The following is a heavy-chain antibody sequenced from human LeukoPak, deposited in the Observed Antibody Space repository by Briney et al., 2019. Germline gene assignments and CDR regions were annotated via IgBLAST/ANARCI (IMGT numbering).Heavy chain of an antibody. D-gene: IGHD5-18*01. V-gene: IGHV4-59*01. Sequence: SETLSLTCTVSGGSISSYYWSWIRQPPGKGLEWIGYIYYSGSTNYNPSLKSRVTISVDTSKNQFSLKLSSVTAADTAVYYCARARPPPYTDYWGQGTLVTVSS. CDR1: GGSISSYY. CDR2: IYYSGST. J-gene: IGHJ4*02. CDR3: ARARPPPYTDY.